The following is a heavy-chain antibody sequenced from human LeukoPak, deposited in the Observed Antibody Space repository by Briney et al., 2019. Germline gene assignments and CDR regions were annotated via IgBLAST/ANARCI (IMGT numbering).Heavy chain of an antibody. Sequence: SGGALRLSCAASGFTFSNAWMSWVRQAPGKGLEWVGRIKSKTDGGTTDYAAPVKGRFTISRDDSKNTLYLQMNSLKTEDTAVYCCTTDNGDSDDNWFDPWGQGTLVTVSS. V-gene: IGHV3-15*01. D-gene: IGHD4-17*01. CDR2: IKSKTDGGTT. CDR3: TTDNGDSDDNWFDP. CDR1: GFTFSNAW. J-gene: IGHJ5*02.